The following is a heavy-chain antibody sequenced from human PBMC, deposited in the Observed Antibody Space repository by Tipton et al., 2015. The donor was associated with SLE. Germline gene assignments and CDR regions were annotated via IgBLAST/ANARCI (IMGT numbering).Heavy chain of an antibody. CDR1: GVSFSAYY. J-gene: IGHJ3*01. V-gene: IGHV4-34*01. CDR3: ATSLNYYDSSGPKD. CDR2: INYSGST. Sequence: LRLSCAVSGVSFSAYYWSWIRQSPAKGLEWIGEINYSGSTKYNPSLKSRVTISVDASKNQFSLKMTSMTAADTAVYYCATSLNYYDSSGPKDWGQGTMVTVSS. D-gene: IGHD3-22*01.